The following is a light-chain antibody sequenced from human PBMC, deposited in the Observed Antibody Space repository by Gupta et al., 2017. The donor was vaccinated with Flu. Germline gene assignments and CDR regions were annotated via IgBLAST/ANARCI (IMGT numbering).Light chain of an antibody. J-gene: IGLJ1*01. CDR2: EVS. CDR3: SADTSGSTPR. V-gene: IGLV2-14*01. CDR1: IGDVGGYKY. Sequence: SITISCTGTIGDVGGYKYFSCHQFPPGKAHKFILYEVSRRPAGVSNRFSGSKSGNTASRTISGPQADDEGEYYCSADTSGSTPRFGSGTEVTVL.